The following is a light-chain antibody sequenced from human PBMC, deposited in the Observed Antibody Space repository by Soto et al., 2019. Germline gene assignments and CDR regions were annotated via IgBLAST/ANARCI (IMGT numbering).Light chain of an antibody. CDR2: EVS. Sequence: QSALTQPPSASGSPGQSVTISCTGTSSDVGGYNFVSWYQQHPGKAPKLMIYEVSERPSGVPDRFSGSKSGNTASLTVSGLQADDEADYYCTSYAGSNIPVVFGGGTKLTLL. J-gene: IGLJ2*01. CDR3: TSYAGSNIPVV. V-gene: IGLV2-8*01. CDR1: SSDVGGYNF.